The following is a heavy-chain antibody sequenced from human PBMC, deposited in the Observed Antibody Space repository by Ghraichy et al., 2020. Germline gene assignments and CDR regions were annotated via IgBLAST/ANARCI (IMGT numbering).Heavy chain of an antibody. J-gene: IGHJ4*02. CDR1: GFTFSSYA. CDR2: ISGSGGST. D-gene: IGHD3-22*01. CDR3: AKDFFALRGHSSGYYSPFDY. V-gene: IGHV3-23*01. Sequence: GESLNISCAASGFTFSSYAMSWVRQAPGKGLEWVSAISGSGGSTYYADSVKGRFTISRDNSKNTLYLQMNSLRAEDTAVYYCAKDFFALRGHSSGYYSPFDYWGQGTLVTVSS.